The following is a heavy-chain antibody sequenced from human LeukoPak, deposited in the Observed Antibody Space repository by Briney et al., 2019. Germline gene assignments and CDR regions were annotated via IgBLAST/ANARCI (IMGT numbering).Heavy chain of an antibody. CDR2: ISSSSSYI. V-gene: IGHV3-21*01. CDR3: ARDSGDSSGYYFDAFDI. J-gene: IGHJ3*02. Sequence: PGGSLRLSCAASGFTLSSYSMNWVRQAPGKGLEWVSSISSSSSYIYYADSVKGRFTISRDNAKNSLYLQMNSLRAEDTAVYYCARDSGDSSGYYFDAFDIWGQGTMVTVSS. D-gene: IGHD3-22*01. CDR1: GFTLSSYS.